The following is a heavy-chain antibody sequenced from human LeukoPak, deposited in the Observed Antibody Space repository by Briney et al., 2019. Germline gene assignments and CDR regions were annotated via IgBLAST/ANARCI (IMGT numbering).Heavy chain of an antibody. J-gene: IGHJ5*02. D-gene: IGHD3-3*01. CDR3: ARAADDDSGWFDP. CDR2: IIPTFGTA. V-gene: IGHV1-69*01. Sequence: SVKVSCKASGGTFSSYAISWVRQAPGQGLEWMGGIIPTFGTANYAQKFQGRVTITADESTSTAYMELSSLRSEDTAVYYCARAADDDSGWFDPWGQGTLVTVSS. CDR1: GGTFSSYA.